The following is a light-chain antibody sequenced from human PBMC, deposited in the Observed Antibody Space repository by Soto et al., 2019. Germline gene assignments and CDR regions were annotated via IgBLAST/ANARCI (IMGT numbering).Light chain of an antibody. CDR2: GAS. V-gene: IGKV3-15*01. CDR3: QEYNSWWT. CDR1: QSVSSN. J-gene: IGKJ1*01. Sequence: EIVMTQSPATLSVSPGERATLSCRASQSVSSNLAWYQHKPGQPPRLLIYGASTRATGIPARFSGSGSGTEFTLTINTLQSEDFAVYYCQEYNSWWTFGQGTKVEIK.